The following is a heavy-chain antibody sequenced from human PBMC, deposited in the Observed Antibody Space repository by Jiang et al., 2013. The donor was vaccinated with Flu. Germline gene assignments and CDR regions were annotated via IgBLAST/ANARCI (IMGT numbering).Heavy chain of an antibody. D-gene: IGHD3-9*01. CDR2: VDPEDGET. J-gene: IGHJ4*02. CDR3: ATGNYDILTGYYGTGAFDY. V-gene: IGHV1-24*01. Sequence: GAEVKKPGASVKVSCKVSGYTLTELSMHWVRQAPGKGLEWMGLVDPEDGETIYAEKFQGRVTITADTSTDTAYMELSSLRSEDTAVYYCATGNYDILTGYYGTGAFDYWGQGTLVTVSS. CDR1: GYTLTELS.